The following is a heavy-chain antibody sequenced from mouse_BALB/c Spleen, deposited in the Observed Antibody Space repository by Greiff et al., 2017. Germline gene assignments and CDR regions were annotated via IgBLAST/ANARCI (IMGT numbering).Heavy chain of an antibody. CDR2: IYPGSGSP. CDR3: TRSRGYGNPMDY. Sequence: LQHPGSELVRPGASVKLSCKASGYTFTSYWMHWVKQRHGQGLEWIGNIYPGSGSPNYDEKFKSKGTLTVDTSSSTAYMHLSSLTSEDSAVYDCTRSRGYGNPMDYWGQGTSVTVSS. CDR1: GYTFTSYW. J-gene: IGHJ4*01. V-gene: IGHV1S22*01. D-gene: IGHD2-10*02.